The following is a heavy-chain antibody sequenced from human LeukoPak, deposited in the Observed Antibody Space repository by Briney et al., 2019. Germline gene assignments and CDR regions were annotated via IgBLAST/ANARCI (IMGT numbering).Heavy chain of an antibody. D-gene: IGHD1-14*01. V-gene: IGHV3-15*01. CDR1: GFTFANAW. CDR3: TTDITGLPVSTWTYMDV. Sequence: GGSLRLSCAASGFTFANAWMSWVRQAPGKGLEWVGRIKTKTDGGTTDYAAPVKGRFTISRDDSKNTLYLQMNSLKTEDTAVYYCTTDITGLPVSTWTYMDVWGKGTTVTVSS. CDR2: IKTKTDGGTT. J-gene: IGHJ6*03.